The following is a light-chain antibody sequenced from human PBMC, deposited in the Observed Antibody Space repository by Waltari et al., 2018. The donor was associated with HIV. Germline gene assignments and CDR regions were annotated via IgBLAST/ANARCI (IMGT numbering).Light chain of an antibody. CDR1: SSDVGAYNY. CDR3: SSYTGSYTLLGV. V-gene: IGLV2-14*01. CDR2: DVN. J-gene: IGLJ1*01. Sequence: QSALTQPASVSGSPGQSISISCTGTSSDVGAYNYVSWYQQHPGQAPKLIIYDVNYRPSGISSRFSGSKSGNTASLTISGLQAEDEADYYCSSYTGSYTLLGVFGTGTKVTVL.